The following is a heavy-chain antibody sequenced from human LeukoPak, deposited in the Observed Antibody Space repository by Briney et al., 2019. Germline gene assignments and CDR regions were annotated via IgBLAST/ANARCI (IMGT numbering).Heavy chain of an antibody. CDR2: INPSGGST. V-gene: IGHV1-46*01. Sequence: GVSVKVSCKASGYTFTSYYMHWERQAPGQGLEWMGIINPSGGSTSYAQKFQGRVTMTRDMSTSTVYMELSSLRSEDTAVYYCARASWGGNWFDPWGQGTLVTVSS. CDR3: ARASWGGNWFDP. CDR1: GYTFTSYY. D-gene: IGHD7-27*01. J-gene: IGHJ5*02.